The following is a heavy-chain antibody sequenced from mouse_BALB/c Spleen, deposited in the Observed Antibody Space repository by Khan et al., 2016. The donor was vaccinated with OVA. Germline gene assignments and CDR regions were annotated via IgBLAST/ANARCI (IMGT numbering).Heavy chain of an antibody. J-gene: IGHJ3*01. CDR1: GFTFSTYA. Sequence: EVELVESGGGLVKPGGSLKLSCAASGFTFSTYAMSWVRQIPAKRLEWVATISSDGGYTYYPDSVKGRFTISRAKTRNTLYLEMSSLRSDDTSMCSCARSPYGNFAYWGQGTLVTVSA. CDR3: ARSPYGNFAY. V-gene: IGHV5-9-3*01. CDR2: ISSDGGYT. D-gene: IGHD2-1*01.